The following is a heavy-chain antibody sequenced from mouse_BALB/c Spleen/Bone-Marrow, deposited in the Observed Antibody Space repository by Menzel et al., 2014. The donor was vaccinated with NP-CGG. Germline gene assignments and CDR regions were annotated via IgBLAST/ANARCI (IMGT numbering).Heavy chain of an antibody. D-gene: IGHD2-12*01. V-gene: IGHV2-6-2*01. CDR3: ARHRYDVGAMDY. Sequence: QVQLKESGPDLVAPSQSLSITCTVSGVSLTSYGVHWVRQPPGKGLEWLVVIWSDGSTTYNSALKSRLSISKDNSKSQVFLKMNSLQTDDTAMYYCARHRYDVGAMDYWGQGTSVTVSS. J-gene: IGHJ4*01. CDR2: IWSDGST. CDR1: GVSLTSYG.